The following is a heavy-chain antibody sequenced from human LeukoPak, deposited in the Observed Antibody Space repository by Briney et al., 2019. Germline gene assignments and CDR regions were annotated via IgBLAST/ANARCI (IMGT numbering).Heavy chain of an antibody. J-gene: IGHJ6*02. Sequence: SETLSLTCTVSGGSISKNIWWSWIRQPPGKGLEWIGYIYYSGSTYYNPSLKSRVTISVDTSKNQFSLKLSSVTAADAAVYYCARGGYSGSYPLYYYYGMDVWGQGTTVTVSS. CDR3: ARGGYSGSYPLYYYYGMDV. V-gene: IGHV4-30-4*01. CDR2: IYYSGST. D-gene: IGHD1-26*01. CDR1: GGSISKNIW.